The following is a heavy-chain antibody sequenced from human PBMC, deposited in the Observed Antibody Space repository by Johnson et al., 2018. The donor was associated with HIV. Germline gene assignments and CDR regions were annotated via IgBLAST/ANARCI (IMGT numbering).Heavy chain of an antibody. CDR3: AKASPNGPMWVFDACDI. D-gene: IGHD1-26*01. CDR2: ISYDGRNK. V-gene: IGHV3-30*04. Sequence: QVQLVESGGGVVQPGRSLRLSCAASGFTFSSYALYWVRQVPGKGLEWVATISYDGRNKYYADSVKGRFSISRDNSRNTLYLQMNSLRAEDTAVYYCAKASPNGPMWVFDACDIWGQGTMVTVSS. J-gene: IGHJ3*02. CDR1: GFTFSSYA.